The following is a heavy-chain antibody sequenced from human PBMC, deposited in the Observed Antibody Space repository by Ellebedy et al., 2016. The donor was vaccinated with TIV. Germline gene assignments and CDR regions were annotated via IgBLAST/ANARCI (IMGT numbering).Heavy chain of an antibody. Sequence: MPSETLSLTSAVYGGSFSGYYWSWIRQPPGKGLEWIGEINHSGSTNYNPSLKSQVTISVDTSKNQFSLKLSSVTAADTAVYYCARAPPTTVTKNNYFDYWGQGTLVTVSS. CDR3: ARAPPTTVTKNNYFDY. J-gene: IGHJ4*02. V-gene: IGHV4-34*01. D-gene: IGHD4-17*01. CDR2: INHSGST. CDR1: GGSFSGYY.